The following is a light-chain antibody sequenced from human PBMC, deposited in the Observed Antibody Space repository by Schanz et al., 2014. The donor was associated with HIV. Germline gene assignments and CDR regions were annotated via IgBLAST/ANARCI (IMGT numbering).Light chain of an antibody. CDR2: NTF. CDR3: AGWDDSLNGWV. V-gene: IGLV1-44*01. CDR1: SSNFRSNA. Sequence: QSVLTQPPSASGTPGQRVTISCSGSSSNFRSNAVNWYQQLPGTAPRLVIYNTFHRPSGVPDRFSGSGSGTSASLAISGLQSDDEGDYYCAGWDDSLNGWVFGGGTKVTVL. J-gene: IGLJ3*02.